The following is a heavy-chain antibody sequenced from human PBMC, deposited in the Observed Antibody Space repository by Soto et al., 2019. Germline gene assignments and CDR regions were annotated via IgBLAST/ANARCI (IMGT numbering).Heavy chain of an antibody. J-gene: IGHJ6*02. D-gene: IGHD3-9*01. CDR2: ISAYNGNT. Sequence: ASVKVSCRASGYTFTSYGISWVRQAPGQGLEWMGWISAYNGNTNYAQKLQGRVTMTTDTSTSTAYMELRSLRSDDTAVYYCARDSNYDILTPYYYYYGMDVWGQGTTVTVSS. CDR3: ARDSNYDILTPYYYYYGMDV. CDR1: GYTFTSYG. V-gene: IGHV1-18*04.